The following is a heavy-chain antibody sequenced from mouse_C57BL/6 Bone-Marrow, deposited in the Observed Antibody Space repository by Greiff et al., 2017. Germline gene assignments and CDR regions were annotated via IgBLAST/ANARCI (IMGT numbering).Heavy chain of an antibody. V-gene: IGHV1-19*01. CDR1: GYTFTDYY. CDR2: INPYNGGT. Sequence: VQLQQSGPVLVKPGASVKMSCKASGYTFTDYYMNWVKQSHGKSLEWIGVINPYNGGTSYNQKFKGKATLTVDKSSSTAYLALHSLTTEDYAVFYCSRFGKEYYYDYWGRGTALTVSS. J-gene: IGHJ2*01. CDR3: SRFGKEYYYDY. D-gene: IGHD4-1*01.